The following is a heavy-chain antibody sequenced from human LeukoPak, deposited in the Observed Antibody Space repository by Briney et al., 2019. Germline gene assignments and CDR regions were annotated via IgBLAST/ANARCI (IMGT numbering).Heavy chain of an antibody. CDR1: GFTFSGSA. J-gene: IGHJ4*02. CDR3: TRLPDDY. Sequence: AGSLRLSCAASGFTFSGSAMHWVRQPAGKGLEWVGRIRSKANSYATAYVASVTGRFTLSRDDSKNTAYLQMNSLKTEDTAVYYCTRLPDDYWGQGTLVTASS. CDR2: IRSKANSYAT. V-gene: IGHV3-73*01.